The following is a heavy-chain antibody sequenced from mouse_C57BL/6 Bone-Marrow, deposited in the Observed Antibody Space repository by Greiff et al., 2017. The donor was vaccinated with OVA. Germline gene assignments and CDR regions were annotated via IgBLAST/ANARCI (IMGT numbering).Heavy chain of an antibody. CDR2: IYPGDGDT. V-gene: IGHV1-82*01. D-gene: IGHD2-4*01. J-gene: IGHJ2*01. CDR1: GYAFSSSW. Sequence: VKLQESGPELVKPGASVKISCKASGYAFSSSWMNWVKQRPGKGLEWIGRIYPGDGDTNYNGKFKGKATLTADKSSSTAYMQLSSLTSEDSAVYFCARGDYDYDDYFDYWGQGTTLTVSS. CDR3: ARGDYDYDDYFDY.